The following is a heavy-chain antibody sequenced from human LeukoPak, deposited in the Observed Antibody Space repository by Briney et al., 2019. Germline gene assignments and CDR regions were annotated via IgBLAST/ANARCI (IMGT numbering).Heavy chain of an antibody. V-gene: IGHV1-69*05. CDR2: IIPIFGTA. CDR1: GGTFTNYA. J-gene: IGHJ6*03. D-gene: IGHD3-10*01. CDR3: ARADYYGSGNYRYYYYTDV. Sequence: GSSVKVSCKASGGTFTNYAISWVRQAPGQGLEWMGGIIPIFGTANYAQKFRDRVTITTDESTTTAYMDLSSLTSEDTAVYYCARADYYGSGNYRYYYYTDVWGKGTTVTVSS.